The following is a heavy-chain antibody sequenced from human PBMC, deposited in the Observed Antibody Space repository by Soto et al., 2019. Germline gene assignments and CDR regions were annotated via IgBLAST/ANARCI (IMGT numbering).Heavy chain of an antibody. D-gene: IGHD2-2*01. CDR3: ARGRNIVVVPAAKLYYMDV. CDR1: GGSFSGYY. CDR2: INHSGST. Sequence: SETLSLTCAVYGGSFSGYYWSWIRQPPGKGLEWIGEINHSGSTNYNPSLKSRVTISVDTSKNQFSLKLSSVTAADTAVYYCARGRNIVVVPAAKLYYMDVWGKGTTVTVSS. V-gene: IGHV4-34*01. J-gene: IGHJ6*03.